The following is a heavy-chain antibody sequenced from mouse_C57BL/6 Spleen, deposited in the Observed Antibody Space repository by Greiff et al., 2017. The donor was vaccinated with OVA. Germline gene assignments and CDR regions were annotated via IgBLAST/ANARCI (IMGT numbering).Heavy chain of an antibody. J-gene: IGHJ2*01. D-gene: IGHD1-1*01. CDR1: GYAFSSYW. CDR3: ARQGTTVVAYYFDY. Sequence: QVQLQQSGAELVKPGASVKISCKASGYAFSSYWMNWVKQRPGKGLEWIGQLYPGDGDTNYNGKFTGKATLTADKSSSTAYMQLSSLTSEDSAVYVCARQGTTVVAYYFDYWGQGTTLTVSS. V-gene: IGHV1-80*01. CDR2: LYPGDGDT.